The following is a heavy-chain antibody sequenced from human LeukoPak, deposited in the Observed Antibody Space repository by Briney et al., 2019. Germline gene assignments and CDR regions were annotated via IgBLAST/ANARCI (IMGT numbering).Heavy chain of an antibody. D-gene: IGHD5-12*01. Sequence: SVKVSCKASGGTFSSYAISWVRQAPGQGLEWXGGIIPIFGTANYAQKFQGRVTITADESTSTAYMELSSLRSEDTAVYYCARFSGYAHYFDYWGQGTLVTVSS. CDR1: GGTFSSYA. CDR2: IIPIFGTA. CDR3: ARFSGYAHYFDY. V-gene: IGHV1-69*13. J-gene: IGHJ4*02.